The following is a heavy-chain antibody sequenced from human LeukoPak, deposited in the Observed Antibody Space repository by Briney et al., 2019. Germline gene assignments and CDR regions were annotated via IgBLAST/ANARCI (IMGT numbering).Heavy chain of an antibody. CDR1: GGSISSYY. V-gene: IGHV4-59*08. CDR2: IYYSGST. Sequence: SETLSLTCTVSGGSISSYYWSWIRQPPGKGLEWIGYIYYSGSTNYNPSLKSRVTISVDTSKNQFSLKLSSVTAADTAVYYCARQGYYDSSGYFSFDYWGQGTLVTV. D-gene: IGHD3-22*01. J-gene: IGHJ4*02. CDR3: ARQGYYDSSGYFSFDY.